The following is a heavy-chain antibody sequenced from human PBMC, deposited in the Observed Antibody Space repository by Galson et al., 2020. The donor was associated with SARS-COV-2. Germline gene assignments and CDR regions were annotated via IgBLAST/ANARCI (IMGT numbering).Heavy chain of an antibody. Sequence: GESLKISCAASGFTFSSYAMHWVRQAPGKGLEWVAVISYDGSNKYYADSVKGRFPISRDNSKNTLYLQMNSLRAEDTAVYYCASEGFGADALDIWGQGTMVTVSS. V-gene: IGHV3-30*04. J-gene: IGHJ3*02. CDR3: ASEGFGADALDI. CDR1: GFTFSSYA. CDR2: ISYDGSNK. D-gene: IGHD3-10*01.